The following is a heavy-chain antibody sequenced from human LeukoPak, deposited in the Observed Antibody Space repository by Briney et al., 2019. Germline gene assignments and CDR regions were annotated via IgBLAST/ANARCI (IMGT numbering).Heavy chain of an antibody. D-gene: IGHD3-3*01. CDR2: MNPNSGNT. J-gene: IGHJ4*02. Sequence: ASVKVSSKASGYTFTSYDINWVRQATGQGLEWMGWMNPNSGNTGYAQKFQGRVTITRNTSISTAYMELSSLRSEDTAVYYCARGPDHYDFWSGANYWGQGTLVTVSS. CDR1: GYTFTSYD. CDR3: ARGPDHYDFWSGANY. V-gene: IGHV1-8*03.